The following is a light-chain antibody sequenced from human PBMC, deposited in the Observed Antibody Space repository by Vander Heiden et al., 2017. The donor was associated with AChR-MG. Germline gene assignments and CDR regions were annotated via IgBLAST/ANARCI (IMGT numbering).Light chain of an antibody. CDR1: TSNIGRNF. CDR2: KNN. V-gene: IGLV1-47*01. Sequence: QSLLTQSPSASGTPGQTVIISCSGSTSNIGRNFVYWSQQLPGTAPRLLIYKNNQRPSGIPVRFSGSKSGTSASLAISGLRSEDEADYYCAVWDDSLIFLVGTGTEVTV. J-gene: IGLJ1*01. CDR3: AVWDDSLIFL.